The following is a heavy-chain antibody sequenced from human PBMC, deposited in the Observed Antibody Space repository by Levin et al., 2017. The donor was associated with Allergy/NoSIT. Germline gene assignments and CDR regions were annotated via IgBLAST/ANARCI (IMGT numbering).Heavy chain of an antibody. V-gene: IGHV1-2*02. CDR2: INPNSGDT. D-gene: IGHD2-8*01. Sequence: AASVKVSCKASGYIFTGYYMHWVRQAPGQGLEWMGWINPNSGDTNYAQKFQGRVTLTRDTSITTAYMELSRLRSDDTAVYYCARDTGGFCTNGLCSFPDYWGQGTLVTVSS. J-gene: IGHJ4*02. CDR3: ARDTGGFCTNGLCSFPDY. CDR1: GYIFTGYY.